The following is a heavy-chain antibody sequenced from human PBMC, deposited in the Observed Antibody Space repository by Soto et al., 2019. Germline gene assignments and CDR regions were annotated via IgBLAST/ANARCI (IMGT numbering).Heavy chain of an antibody. CDR2: IGSSGGNS. J-gene: IGHJ6*02. CDR3: AREKRHNSLGGRFGMDV. Sequence: EVQLVESGGGLVKPGGSLRLSCAVSGVIFSDFSMNWVRQAPGKGLEWVASIGSSGGNSFYADSVKGRVIISRDNAKTSLDMQINSVRAEDTAVYYCAREKRHNSLGGRFGMDVWGQGTTVTVS. CDR1: GVIFSDFS. D-gene: IGHD1-1*01. V-gene: IGHV3-21*01.